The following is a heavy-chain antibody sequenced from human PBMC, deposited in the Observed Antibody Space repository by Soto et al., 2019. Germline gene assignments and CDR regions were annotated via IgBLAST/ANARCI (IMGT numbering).Heavy chain of an antibody. Sequence: SVKVSCKASGGTFSSYAISWVRQAPGQGLEWMGGIIPIFGTANYAQKFQGRVTITADESTSTAYMELSSLRSEDTAVYYCARNGNYYDSSGHLYYYGMEVWGQGTTLTVSS. CDR2: IIPIFGTA. J-gene: IGHJ6*02. CDR3: ARNGNYYDSSGHLYYYGMEV. D-gene: IGHD3-22*01. CDR1: GGTFSSYA. V-gene: IGHV1-69*13.